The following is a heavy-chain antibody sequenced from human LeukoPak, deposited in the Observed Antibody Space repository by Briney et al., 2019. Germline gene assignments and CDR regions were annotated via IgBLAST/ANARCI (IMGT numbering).Heavy chain of an antibody. Sequence: PGGSLRLSCAASGFTFSSYAMSWVRQAPGKGLEWVSAISGSGGSTYYADSVKGRFTISRDNSKNTLYLQMNSLRAEDTAVYYCAKGSRYCSGGSCYPADYWGQGTLVTVPS. V-gene: IGHV3-23*01. CDR1: GFTFSSYA. CDR2: ISGSGGST. CDR3: AKGSRYCSGGSCYPADY. D-gene: IGHD2-15*01. J-gene: IGHJ4*02.